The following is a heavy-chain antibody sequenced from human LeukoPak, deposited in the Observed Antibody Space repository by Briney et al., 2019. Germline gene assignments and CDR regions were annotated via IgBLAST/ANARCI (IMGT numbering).Heavy chain of an antibody. V-gene: IGHV3-53*01. CDR2: IYSGGST. J-gene: IGHJ4*02. Sequence: GGSLRLSCAASGFTVSSNYMSWGRQAPGKGLEWVSVIYSGGSTYYAVSVKARFTISRDKSKNTLYLQMNSLRAEDTAVYYCARDRWSSGWYAHFDSWGQGTLVTVSS. CDR1: GFTVSSNY. CDR3: ARDRWSSGWYAHFDS. D-gene: IGHD6-19*01.